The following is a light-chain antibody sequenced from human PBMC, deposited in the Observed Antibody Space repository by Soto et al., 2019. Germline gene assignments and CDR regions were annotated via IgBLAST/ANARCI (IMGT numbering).Light chain of an antibody. J-gene: IGLJ1*01. CDR2: RNN. CDR3: ATWDDSLSNYV. V-gene: IGLV1-47*01. Sequence: QPVLTQPPSASGTPGQRVTISCSGSSSNIGSNYVYWYQHLTGTAPKLLIYRNNQRPSGVPDRFSGSKSGTSAFLAISGLRSEDEADYYCATWDDSLSNYVFGTGTKLTVL. CDR1: SSNIGSNY.